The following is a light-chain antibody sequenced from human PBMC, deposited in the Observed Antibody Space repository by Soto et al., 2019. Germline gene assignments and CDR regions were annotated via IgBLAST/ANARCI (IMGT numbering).Light chain of an antibody. CDR3: QHYGDSSWT. J-gene: IGKJ1*01. CDR1: QSVSSSY. V-gene: IGKV3-20*01. CDR2: DAS. Sequence: EIVLTQSPGTLSLSPGERATLSCRASQSVSSSYLAWYQQKPGQAPRLLIYDASNRAAGIPDRFSGSGSGTDFTLTISRLEPDDFAVYYCQHYGDSSWTFGQGTKVDIK.